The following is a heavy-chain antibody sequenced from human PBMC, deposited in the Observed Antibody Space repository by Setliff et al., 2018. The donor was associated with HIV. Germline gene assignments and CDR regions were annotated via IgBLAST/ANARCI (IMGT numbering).Heavy chain of an antibody. CDR2: IIPIFGTA. J-gene: IGHJ4*02. CDR1: GYTFTAYY. V-gene: IGHV1-69*13. D-gene: IGHD2-2*01. CDR3: ARVKRTSAYDY. Sequence: SVKVSCKASGYTFTAYYMHWVRQAPGQGLEWMGRIIPIFGTANYAQKFQGRVTITADESTSTAYMELSSLRSEDTAVYYCARVKRTSAYDYWCQGTLVTVSS.